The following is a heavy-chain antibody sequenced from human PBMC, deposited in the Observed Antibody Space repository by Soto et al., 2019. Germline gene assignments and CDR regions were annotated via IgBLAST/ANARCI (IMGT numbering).Heavy chain of an antibody. Sequence: QLQLQESGPGLVKPSETLSLTCTVSGGSISSSSYYWGWIRQPPGKGLEWIGSIYYSGSTYYNPSLKSRVTISVDTSKNQFSLKLSSVTAADTAVYYCARHPRSVEMATISEDYWGQGTLVTVSS. CDR3: ARHPRSVEMATISEDY. CDR1: GGSISSSSYY. J-gene: IGHJ4*02. V-gene: IGHV4-39*01. D-gene: IGHD5-12*01. CDR2: IYYSGST.